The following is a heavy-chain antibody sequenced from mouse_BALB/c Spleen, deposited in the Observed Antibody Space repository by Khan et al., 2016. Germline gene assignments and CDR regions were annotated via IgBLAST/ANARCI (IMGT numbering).Heavy chain of an antibody. V-gene: IGHV1-77*01. CDR1: GYTFTDYY. Sequence: VQLQESGTELPKPGASVKLSCKASGYTFTDYYLHWVMQRTGQGLEWIGEIFPGSGSTYYNEKFKGKASLTADTSSSTAYMQRSSLTSEDSAVYFCARSYYGYFAMDYWGHGASVTVSS. J-gene: IGHJ4*01. D-gene: IGHD1-2*01. CDR2: IFPGSGST. CDR3: ARSYYGYFAMDY.